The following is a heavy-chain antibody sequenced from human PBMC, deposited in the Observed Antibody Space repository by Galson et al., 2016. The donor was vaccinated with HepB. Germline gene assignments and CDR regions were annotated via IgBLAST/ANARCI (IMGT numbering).Heavy chain of an antibody. CDR1: GFTFTDDA. D-gene: IGHD3-3*01. CDR3: VKERLAISAIGCFDY. CDR2: ISSDGGPNT. V-gene: IGHV3-23*01. Sequence: FLRLSCAVSGFTFTDDAMGWVRQAPGKGLEWVSDISSDGGPNTNYADSVKGRFTVSRDNSENMLYLQMDSLRPEDTAIYYCVKERLAISAIGCFDYWGHGTLVAVSS. J-gene: IGHJ4*01.